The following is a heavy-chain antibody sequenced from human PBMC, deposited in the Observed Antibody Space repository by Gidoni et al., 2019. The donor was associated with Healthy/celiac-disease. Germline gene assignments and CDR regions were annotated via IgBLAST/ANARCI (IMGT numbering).Heavy chain of an antibody. J-gene: IGHJ4*02. D-gene: IGHD3-16*01. CDR3: ARDGRFDYYFDY. Sequence: QVQLVQSGAEVKKPGSSLKVSCKASGVPFSSYAISWVRQAPGQGLEWMGGIIPIFGTANYAQKFQGRVTITADESTSTAYMELSSLRSEDTAVYYCARDGRFDYYFDYWGQGTLVTVSS. CDR2: IIPIFGTA. CDR1: GVPFSSYA. V-gene: IGHV1-69*01.